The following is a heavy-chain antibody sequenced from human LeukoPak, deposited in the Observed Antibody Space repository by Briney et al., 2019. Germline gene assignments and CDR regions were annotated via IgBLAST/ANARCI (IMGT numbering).Heavy chain of an antibody. CDR2: ITHSGST. CDR1: GGSFGGYY. J-gene: IGHJ5*02. V-gene: IGHV4-34*01. D-gene: IGHD6-13*01. CDR3: ARDDRIAAAGNWFDP. Sequence: SETLSLTCAVDGGSFGGYYWTRIRQPPGKGLEWIGEITHSGSTNYNPSLKSRVTISLDTSKNQFSLKLSSVTAADTAVYYCARDDRIAAAGNWFDPWGQGTLVTVSS.